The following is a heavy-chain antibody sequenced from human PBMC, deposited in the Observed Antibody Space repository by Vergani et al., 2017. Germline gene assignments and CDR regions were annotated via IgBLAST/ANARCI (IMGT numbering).Heavy chain of an antibody. D-gene: IGHD2-2*01. CDR2: IYYSGST. J-gene: IGHJ6*03. V-gene: IGHV4-59*01. Sequence: QVQLQESGPGLVKPSETLSLTCTVSGGSISSYYWSWIRQPPGKGLEWIGYIYYSGSTNYNPSLKSRVTISVDTSKNQFSLKLSSVTAADTAVYYCAREVSRICSSTSCYDDYYYYYMDVWGKGTTVTVSS. CDR3: AREVSRICSSTSCYDDYYYYYMDV. CDR1: GGSISSYY.